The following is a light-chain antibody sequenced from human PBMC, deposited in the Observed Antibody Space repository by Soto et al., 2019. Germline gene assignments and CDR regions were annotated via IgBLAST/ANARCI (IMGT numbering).Light chain of an antibody. Sequence: DIQMTQSASAMSASVGDRVAITCRASQDITNYLAWFQQKPGKVPKRLLYAASSLESGVPSRFSGSESGTEFTLQVTGLLPEPLEPNYCLQPTTSPWPFGQGTKVEIK. CDR1: QDITNY. CDR2: AAS. J-gene: IGKJ1*01. CDR3: LQPTTSPWP. V-gene: IGKV1-17*03.